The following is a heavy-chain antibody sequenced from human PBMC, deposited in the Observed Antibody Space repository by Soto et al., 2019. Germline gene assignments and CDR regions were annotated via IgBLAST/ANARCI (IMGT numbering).Heavy chain of an antibody. Sequence: SETLSLTCTVSGCSISSGGYYWSWIRQHPGKGLEWIGYIYYSGSTYYKPSLKSRVTISVDTSKNQFSLKLSSVTAADTAVYYCARVLNSYSGYEPVWGAFDIWGQGTMVT. D-gene: IGHD5-12*01. V-gene: IGHV4-31*03. CDR2: IYYSGST. CDR3: ARVLNSYSGYEPVWGAFDI. CDR1: GCSISSGGYY. J-gene: IGHJ3*02.